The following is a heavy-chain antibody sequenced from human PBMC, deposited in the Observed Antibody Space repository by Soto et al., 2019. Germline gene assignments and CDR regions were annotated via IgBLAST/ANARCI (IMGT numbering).Heavy chain of an antibody. Sequence: SETLSLTCTVSGGSISSYYWSWIRQPPGKGLEWIGYIYYSGSTNYNPSLKSRVTISVDTSKNQFSLKLSSVTAADTAVYYCARGAGTGSDWFVPWGQGTLETVSS. CDR3: ARGAGTGSDWFVP. CDR1: GGSISSYY. V-gene: IGHV4-59*01. CDR2: IYYSGST. D-gene: IGHD1-1*01. J-gene: IGHJ5*02.